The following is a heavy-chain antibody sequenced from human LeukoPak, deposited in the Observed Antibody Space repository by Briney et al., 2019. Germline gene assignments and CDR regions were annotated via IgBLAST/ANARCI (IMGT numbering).Heavy chain of an antibody. CDR2: IIPILGIA. Sequence: SVKVSCKASGGTFSSYAISWVRQAPGQGLEWMGRIIPILGIANYAQKFQGRVTITADKSTSTAYMELSSLRSEDTAVYYCARDLAAWEQRVLNYVQGCFDPWGQGTLVTVS. V-gene: IGHV1-69*04. D-gene: IGHD6-13*01. J-gene: IGHJ5*02. CDR3: ARDLAAWEQRVLNYVQGCFDP. CDR1: GGTFSSYA.